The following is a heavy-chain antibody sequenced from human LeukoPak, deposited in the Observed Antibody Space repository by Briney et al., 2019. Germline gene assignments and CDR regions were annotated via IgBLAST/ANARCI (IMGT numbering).Heavy chain of an antibody. D-gene: IGHD4-17*01. CDR2: INTNTGNP. CDR1: GYAFTSYA. Sequence: ASVKVSCKASGYAFTSYAMNWVRQAPGQGLEWMGWINTNTGNPTYAQGFTGRFVFSLDASVTTAFLQITSLKAEDTAVYYCARFGDYGDEAYWGQGTLVTVSS. J-gene: IGHJ4*02. CDR3: ARFGDYGDEAY. V-gene: IGHV7-4-1*02.